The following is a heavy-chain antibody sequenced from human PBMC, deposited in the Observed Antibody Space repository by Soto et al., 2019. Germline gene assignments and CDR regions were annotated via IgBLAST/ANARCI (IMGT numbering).Heavy chain of an antibody. D-gene: IGHD4-17*01. J-gene: IGHJ5*02. CDR3: AKSTSYAPWPYGDYGPNWFDP. CDR1: GFTFSSYG. Sequence: GGSLRLSCAASGFTFSSYGMHWVRQAPGKGLEWVAVISYDGSNKYYADSVKGRFTISRDNSKNTLYLQMNSLRAEDTAVYYCAKSTSYAPWPYGDYGPNWFDPWGQGTLVTVSS. V-gene: IGHV3-30*18. CDR2: ISYDGSNK.